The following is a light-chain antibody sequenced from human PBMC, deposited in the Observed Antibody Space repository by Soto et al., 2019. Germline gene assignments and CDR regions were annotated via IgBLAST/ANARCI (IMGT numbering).Light chain of an antibody. CDR3: HQYGNAPRVT. CDR2: SAF. V-gene: IGKV3-20*01. J-gene: IGKJ5*01. CDR1: QSGASNY. Sequence: EIVLTQSPGTRSLSPGERATLSCRASQSGASNYLAWFQQKPGQAHRLLIYSAFIRAADIPYRFSGSGSGTEFTLTISRLEPEDFAMYWCHQYGNAPRVTVGRGTGLVIK.